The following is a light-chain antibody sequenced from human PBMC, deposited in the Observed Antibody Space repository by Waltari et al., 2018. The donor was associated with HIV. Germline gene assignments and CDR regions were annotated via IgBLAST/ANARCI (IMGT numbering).Light chain of an antibody. CDR3: QHFGSSHLT. J-gene: IGKJ4*01. CDR2: GAS. V-gene: IGKV3-20*01. CDR1: QSVSSSY. Sequence: EIVLTQSPGTLSLSPGERGTLSCRASQSVSSSYLAWYKQKPGQAPRLLIYGASSRATGIPDRFSGSGSGTDFTLSISGLEPEDFAVYYCQHFGSSHLTFGGGTKVEIK.